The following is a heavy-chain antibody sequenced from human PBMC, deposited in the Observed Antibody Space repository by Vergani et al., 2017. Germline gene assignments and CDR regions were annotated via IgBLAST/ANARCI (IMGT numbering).Heavy chain of an antibody. CDR3: ARGYVATKYYFDY. CDR1: GGTFSSYT. J-gene: IGHJ4*02. CDR2: INPSGGST. Sequence: QVQLVQSGAEVKKPGSSVKVSCKASGGTFSSYTISWVRQAPGQGLEWMGIINPSGGSTSYAQKFQGRVTMTRDTSTSTVYMELSSLRSEDTAVYYCARGYVATKYYFDYWGQGTLVTVSS. V-gene: IGHV1-46*03. D-gene: IGHD5-12*01.